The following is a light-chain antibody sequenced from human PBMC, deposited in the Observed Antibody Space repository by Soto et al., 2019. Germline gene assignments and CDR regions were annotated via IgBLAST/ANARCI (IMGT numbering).Light chain of an antibody. J-gene: IGLJ3*02. Sequence: QSVLTQPASVSGSPGQSITISCTGTSSDVGGSNYVSWYQQHPGKAPKLMIYDVNNRPSGISNRFSGSKSGNTASLTISGLQAEDEADYYCSSYTISTTLVFGGGTQLTVL. CDR3: SSYTISTTLV. CDR2: DVN. CDR1: SSDVGGSNY. V-gene: IGLV2-14*01.